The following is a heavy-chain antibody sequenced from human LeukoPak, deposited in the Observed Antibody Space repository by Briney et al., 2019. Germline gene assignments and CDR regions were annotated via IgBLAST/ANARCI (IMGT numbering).Heavy chain of an antibody. J-gene: IGHJ5*02. D-gene: IGHD5-18*01. CDR1: GYTFIGYY. CDR2: INANSGGT. CDR3: ARVRDGYNYGSNWFDP. Sequence: ASVKVSCKASGYTFIGYYMHWVRQAPGQGLEWMGWINANSGGTNYARKFQGRVTMTRDTSISTAYMELSRLRSDDTAVYYCARVRDGYNYGSNWFDPWGQGTLVTVSS. V-gene: IGHV1-2*02.